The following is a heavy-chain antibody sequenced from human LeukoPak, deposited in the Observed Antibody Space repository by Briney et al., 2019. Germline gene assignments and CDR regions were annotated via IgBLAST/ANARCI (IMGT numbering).Heavy chain of an antibody. Sequence: GGSLRLSCAASEFTFSSYAMSWVRQAPGKGLEWVSAISGSGGSTYYADSVKGRFTISRDNSKNTLYLQMNSLRAEDTAVYYCAKDPYCSSTSCYFSDYWGQGTLVTVSS. CDR3: AKDPYCSSTSCYFSDY. D-gene: IGHD2-2*01. CDR2: ISGSGGST. J-gene: IGHJ4*02. CDR1: EFTFSSYA. V-gene: IGHV3-23*01.